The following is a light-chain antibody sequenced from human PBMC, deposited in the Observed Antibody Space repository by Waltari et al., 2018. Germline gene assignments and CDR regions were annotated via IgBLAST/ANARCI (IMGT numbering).Light chain of an antibody. CDR3: CSYAGRNIWV. Sequence: QSALTQSASVSGSPGQSITISCTGTSSDVGFYNLVSWYQQHPGKAPELVVYEVISRPSGVSSLFSGSKCGNTASRTISGLQAEDEADYYCCSYAGRNIWVFGGGTKLTVL. J-gene: IGLJ3*02. V-gene: IGLV2-23*02. CDR1: SSDVGFYNL. CDR2: EVI.